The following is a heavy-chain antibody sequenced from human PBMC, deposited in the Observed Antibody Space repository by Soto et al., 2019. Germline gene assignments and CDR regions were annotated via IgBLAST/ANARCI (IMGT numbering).Heavy chain of an antibody. CDR1: GGSISSGGYS. D-gene: IGHD3-10*01. J-gene: IGHJ6*02. V-gene: IGHV4-30-2*01. CDR2: IYHSGST. Sequence: SETLSLTCAVSGGSISSGGYSWSWIRQPPGKGLEWIGYIYHSGSTYYNPSLKSRITITVDRSKNQLYLQLSSVTAAVTAVYFCAGFGELLDYYYGMDVWGQGTTVTVSS. CDR3: AGFGELLDYYYGMDV.